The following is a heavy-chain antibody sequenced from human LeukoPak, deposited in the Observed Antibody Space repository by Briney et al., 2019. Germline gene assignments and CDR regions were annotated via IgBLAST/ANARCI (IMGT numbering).Heavy chain of an antibody. V-gene: IGHV1-46*01. D-gene: IGHD3-22*01. CDR2: INPDGGNT. CDR3: ATWYYYDSSDYYLADY. CDR1: GYTFTNSY. J-gene: IGHJ4*02. Sequence: GASVKVSCKASGYTFTNSYIHWVRQAPGQVLEWMGLINPDGGNTNYAQNFQGRVTLTRDTSTSTVYMELSSLRSEDTAVYYCATWYYYDSSDYYLADYWGQGTLVTVSS.